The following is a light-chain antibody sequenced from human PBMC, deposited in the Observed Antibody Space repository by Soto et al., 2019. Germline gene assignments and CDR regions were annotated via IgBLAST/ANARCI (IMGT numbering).Light chain of an antibody. Sequence: QSALTQPASVSGSPGQSITISCTGSNSDIGGHNYVSWYQQHPGKVPKLMIFAVTNRPSGVSTRFSGSKSGNTASLTISGLQAEDEADYYCSSYTTSGPWAFGGGTKVTVL. CDR2: AVT. J-gene: IGLJ3*02. CDR3: SSYTTSGPWA. V-gene: IGLV2-14*01. CDR1: NSDIGGHNY.